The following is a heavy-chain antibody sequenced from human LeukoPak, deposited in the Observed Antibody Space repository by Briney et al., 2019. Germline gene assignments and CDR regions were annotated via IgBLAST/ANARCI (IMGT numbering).Heavy chain of an antibody. D-gene: IGHD6-6*01. CDR1: GGSISSGDYY. CDR3: ARALKRARKFDP. V-gene: IGHV4-30-4*01. CDR2: IYYSGST. J-gene: IGHJ5*02. Sequence: PSETLSLTCTVSGGSISSGDYYWSWIRQPPGKGLEWIGYIYYSGSTYYNPSLKSRVTISVDTSNNQFSLKLSSVTAADTAVYYCARALKRARKFDPWGQGTLVTVSS.